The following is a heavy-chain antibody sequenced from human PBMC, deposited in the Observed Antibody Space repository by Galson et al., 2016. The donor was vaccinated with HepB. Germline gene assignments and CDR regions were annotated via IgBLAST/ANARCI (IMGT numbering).Heavy chain of an antibody. CDR1: GYTVTSQA. CDR2: INAGNGNT. Sequence: SVKVSCKASGYTVTSQAMHWVRQAPGQRLEWMGWINAGNGNTKYSQKFQGRVTFTRDTSANTAYMELSSLRSEDTALYYFSRWELVHAFDIWGQGTMSPSLQ. D-gene: IGHD3-10*01. J-gene: IGHJ3*02. V-gene: IGHV1-3*01. CDR3: SRWELVHAFDI.